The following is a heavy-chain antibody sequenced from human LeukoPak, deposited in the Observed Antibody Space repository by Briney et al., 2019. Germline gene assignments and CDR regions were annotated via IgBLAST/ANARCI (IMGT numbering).Heavy chain of an antibody. CDR2: ISRSSSTI. Sequence: HPGGSLRLSCASSGFTFSRYSMNWVRHAPGNGLEWVSYISRSSSTIHYADSVKGRFTISRDNAKSSLFLQMNSLRAEDPAVYYCARDGGATMVRGVGTYDSWGQGTLVTVSS. J-gene: IGHJ4*02. D-gene: IGHD3-10*01. V-gene: IGHV3-48*04. CDR1: GFTFSRYS. CDR3: ARDGGATMVRGVGTYDS.